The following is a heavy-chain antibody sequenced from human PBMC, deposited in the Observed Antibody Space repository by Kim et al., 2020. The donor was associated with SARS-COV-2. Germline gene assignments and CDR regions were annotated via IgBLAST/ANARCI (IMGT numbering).Heavy chain of an antibody. D-gene: IGHD6-19*01. V-gene: IGHV1-69*13. J-gene: IGHJ4*02. CDR2: IIPIFGTA. CDR1: GGTFSSYA. Sequence: SVKVSCKASGGTFSSYAISWVRQAPGQGLEWMGGIIPIFGTANYAQKFRGRVTITADESTSTAYMELSSLRSEDTAVYYCARSHRIAVAGTDFDYWGQGTLVTVSS. CDR3: ARSHRIAVAGTDFDY.